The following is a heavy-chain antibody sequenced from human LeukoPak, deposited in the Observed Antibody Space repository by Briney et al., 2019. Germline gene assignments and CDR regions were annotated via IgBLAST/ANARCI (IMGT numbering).Heavy chain of an antibody. V-gene: IGHV4-59*08. CDR1: GASISTLY. J-gene: IGHJ4*02. D-gene: IGHD6-6*01. CDR2: VYYTGST. CDR3: ARHGVYSSSSYFDY. Sequence: SETLSLTCSVSGASISTLYWSWIRQPPGKGLEWIGYVYYTGSTNYNPSLKSRVTIFPDTSKNQFSLRLTSMTAADTAVYYCARHGVYSSSSYFDYLGQGTLVTVSS.